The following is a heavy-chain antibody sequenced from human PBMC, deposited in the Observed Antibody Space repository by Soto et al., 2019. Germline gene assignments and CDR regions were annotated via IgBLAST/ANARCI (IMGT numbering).Heavy chain of an antibody. J-gene: IGHJ4*02. D-gene: IGHD3-16*01. Sequence: VQLVESGGGLVQPGRSLRLSCVGSGFTFDDYGMHWVRQAPGKGLEWVSGISWDSGSIGYAESVKGRLTISRDNAKNALYLQMNSLRTEDTALYYCAKARGGIDYWGQGTLVTVSS. CDR3: AKARGGIDY. V-gene: IGHV3-9*01. CDR2: ISWDSGSI. CDR1: GFTFDDYG.